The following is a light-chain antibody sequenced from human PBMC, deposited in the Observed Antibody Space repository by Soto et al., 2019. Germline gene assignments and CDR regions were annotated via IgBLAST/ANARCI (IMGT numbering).Light chain of an antibody. CDR1: QSVSSNY. CDR3: QQRVNWPPT. V-gene: IGKV3D-20*02. Sequence: EIVLTQSPATLSLSPGERATLSCGASQSVSSNYLAWYQQKPGQPPRLLFFDASSRATGVPHRFSAGGSGTDFTLIISSLQPEDFAVYYCQQRVNWPPTFGGGTKVDIK. CDR2: DAS. J-gene: IGKJ4*01.